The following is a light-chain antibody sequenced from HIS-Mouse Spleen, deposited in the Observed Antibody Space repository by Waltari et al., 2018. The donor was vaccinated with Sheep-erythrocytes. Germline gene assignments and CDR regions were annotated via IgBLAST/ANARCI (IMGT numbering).Light chain of an antibody. Sequence: SYELTQPPSVSVSPGQQASITCSGDKLGAKYACWYQQKPGHSPVLVIYQDSKRPSGIPERFSGSNSGNTATLTISGTQAMDEADYYCQAWDSSTAWVFGGGTKLTVL. V-gene: IGLV3-1*01. CDR2: QDS. CDR3: QAWDSSTAWV. CDR1: KLGAKY. J-gene: IGLJ3*02.